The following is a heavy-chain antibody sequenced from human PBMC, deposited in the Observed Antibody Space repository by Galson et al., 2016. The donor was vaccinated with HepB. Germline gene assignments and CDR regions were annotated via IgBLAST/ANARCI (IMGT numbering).Heavy chain of an antibody. D-gene: IGHD3-16*01. V-gene: IGHV2-5*02. CDR2: IYWDDDK. CDR3: AHRPTLGGARPFDH. J-gene: IGHJ5*02. Sequence: PALVKPTQTLTLTCTFSGFSLTTPGVAVAWIRQPPGKALEWLALIYWDDDKRYSPSLKNRLTITKDTSKNQVVLTMTNMDPVDTATYYCAHRPTLGGARPFDHWGQGTLVTVSS. CDR1: GFSLTTPGVA.